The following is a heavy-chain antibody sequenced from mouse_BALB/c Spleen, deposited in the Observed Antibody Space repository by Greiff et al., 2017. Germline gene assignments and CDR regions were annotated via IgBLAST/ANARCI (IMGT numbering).Heavy chain of an antibody. CDR1: GYSITSGY. Sequence: DVQLQESGPSLVKPSQSLSLTCSVSGYSITSGYWHWVRKFPGNKLEYMGYISYSGSTYNNPSHKSRISITRDTSNNQYYLQLNSVTTEDTAKYYRENSEYGNYDWLDYWGQGTLVTVSA. J-gene: IGHJ3*01. D-gene: IGHD2-10*02. V-gene: IGHV3-8*02. CDR2: ISYSGST. CDR3: ENSEYGNYDWLDY.